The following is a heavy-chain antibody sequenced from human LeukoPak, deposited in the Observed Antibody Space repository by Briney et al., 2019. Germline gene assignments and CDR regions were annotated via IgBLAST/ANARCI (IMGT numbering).Heavy chain of an antibody. Sequence: GWSLRLSCAASGFTVSSYGMHWVRQAPGKGLEWVAVISYDGSNKYYTDYVKGRFTISRDNSKNTLYLQMNSLRAEDTAVYYCAKDFPVGYSYGSAFDIWGQGTKVTVSS. D-gene: IGHD5-18*01. CDR1: GFTVSSYG. CDR2: ISYDGSNK. J-gene: IGHJ3*02. V-gene: IGHV3-30*18. CDR3: AKDFPVGYSYGSAFDI.